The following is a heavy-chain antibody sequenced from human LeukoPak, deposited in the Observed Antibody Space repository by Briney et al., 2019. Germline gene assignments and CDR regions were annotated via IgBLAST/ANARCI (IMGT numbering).Heavy chain of an antibody. D-gene: IGHD5-18*01. V-gene: IGHV4-39*01. CDR2: IYYSGST. CDR1: GGSISSSSYY. J-gene: IGHJ4*02. Sequence: SETLSLTCTVSGGSISSSSYYWGWIRQPPGKGLEWIGSIYYSGSTYYNPSLKSRVTISVDTSKNQFSLKLSSVTAADTAVYYCATPLGYSYGATYWGQETLVTVSS. CDR3: ATPLGYSYGATY.